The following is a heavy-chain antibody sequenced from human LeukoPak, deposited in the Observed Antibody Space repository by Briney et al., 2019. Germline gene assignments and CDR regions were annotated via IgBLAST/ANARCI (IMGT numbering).Heavy chain of an antibody. CDR1: VYAFTRYG. J-gene: IGHJ4*02. V-gene: IGHV1-18*04. CDR3: AREGTTPYYFDY. D-gene: IGHD2-2*01. Sequence: TSVKSFCKASVYAFTRYGISWVRQAPGQGLEWMGWISAYNGNTNYAQKIQGRVTMTTDTSTSTAYMELRSLRSDDTAVYYCAREGTTPYYFDYWGQGTLVTVSS. CDR2: ISAYNGNT.